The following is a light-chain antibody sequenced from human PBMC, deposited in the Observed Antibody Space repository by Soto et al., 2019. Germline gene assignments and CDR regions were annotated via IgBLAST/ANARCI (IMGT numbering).Light chain of an antibody. V-gene: IGLV2-11*01. CDR2: DVS. J-gene: IGLJ2*01. CDR1: SSDVGGYNV. CDR3: CSYAGSYTV. Sequence: QSALTQPRSVSGSPGQSVTISCTGTSSDVGGYNVVSWYQQHPGKAPKLMIYDVSKRPSGVPDRFSGSKSGNTASLTISGLQAEDEADYYCCSYAGSYTVFGGGTKLTVL.